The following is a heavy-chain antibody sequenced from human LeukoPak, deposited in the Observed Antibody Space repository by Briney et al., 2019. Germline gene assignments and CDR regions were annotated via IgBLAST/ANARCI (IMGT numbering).Heavy chain of an antibody. J-gene: IGHJ4*02. CDR1: GYTSSNYW. CDR3: ARDQGILSFDS. V-gene: IGHV3-7*01. D-gene: IGHD2-21*01. CDR2: IKQDGSET. Sequence: PGGSLRLSCSASGYTSSNYWMSWVRQAPGKGLEYVANIKQDGSETYYVDSVKGRFTISRDNAKNSLYLQMNSLRVEDTAVYYCARDQGILSFDSWGQGTLVTVSS.